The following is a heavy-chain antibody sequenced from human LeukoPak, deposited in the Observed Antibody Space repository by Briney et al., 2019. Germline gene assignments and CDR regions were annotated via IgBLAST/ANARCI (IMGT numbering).Heavy chain of an antibody. CDR3: ARGHYYDSSGYPDRVAYAFDI. J-gene: IGHJ3*02. CDR2: MNPNSGNT. CDR1: GGTFTSYD. Sequence: ASVKVSCKASGGTFTSYDINWVRQATGQGLEWMGWMNPNSGNTGYAQKFQGRVTMTRNTAISTAYMELSSLRSEDTAVYYCARGHYYDSSGYPDRVAYAFDIWGQGTMVIVSS. D-gene: IGHD3-22*01. V-gene: IGHV1-8*01.